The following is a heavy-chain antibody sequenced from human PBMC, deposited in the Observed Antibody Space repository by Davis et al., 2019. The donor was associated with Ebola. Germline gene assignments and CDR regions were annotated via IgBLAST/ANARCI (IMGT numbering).Heavy chain of an antibody. D-gene: IGHD5-12*01. CDR2: IRSKANSYAT. V-gene: IGHV3-73*01. CDR3: ARESKWLRGGYFDY. CDR1: GFTFSGSA. Sequence: GESLKISCAASGFTFSGSAMHWVRQASGKGLEWVGRIRSKANSYATAYAASVKGRFTISRDNAKNSLYLQMNSLRAEDTAVYYCARESKWLRGGYFDYWGQGTLVTVSS. J-gene: IGHJ4*02.